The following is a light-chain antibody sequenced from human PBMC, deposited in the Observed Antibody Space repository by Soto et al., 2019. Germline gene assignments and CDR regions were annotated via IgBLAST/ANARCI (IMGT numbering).Light chain of an antibody. V-gene: IGKV1-12*01. CDR3: QQANSFPYT. J-gene: IGKJ2*01. Sequence: DIQMTQSPSSVSASVGDRVTITCRATQVISSWLAWYQQKPGKAPKLLIYATSNLQSGVPSRFRGSGSGTDFTLTITSLQPEDFATYYCQQANSFPYTFGQGTKLEIK. CDR1: QVISSW. CDR2: ATS.